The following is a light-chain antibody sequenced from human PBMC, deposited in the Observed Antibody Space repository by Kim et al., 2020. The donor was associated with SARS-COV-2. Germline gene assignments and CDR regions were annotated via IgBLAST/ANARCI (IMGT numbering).Light chain of an antibody. J-gene: IGLJ3*02. V-gene: IGLV2-14*01. CDR2: DVS. CDR1: SSDVGGYNY. CDR3: SSYTSSSTSWV. Sequence: QSALTQPASVSGSPGQSITISCTGTSSDVGGYNYVSWYQQRPGKAPKLMIYDVSKRPSGVSNRFSGSKSGNTASLTISGLQAEDEADYYCSSYTSSSTSWVFGGGTQLTVL.